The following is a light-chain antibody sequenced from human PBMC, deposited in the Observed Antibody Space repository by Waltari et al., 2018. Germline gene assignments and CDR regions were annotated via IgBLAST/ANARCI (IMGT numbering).Light chain of an antibody. V-gene: IGKV3-20*01. CDR2: DAS. CDR3: QQYGSSPGT. CDR1: QSVSSRH. J-gene: IGKJ1*01. Sequence: DSVFTQSPGTLSLSPGVRATLSCRASQSVSSRHLAWYQQKPGQAPRLLIYDASRRATGIPDRFSGSGSATDFTLTISRLGPEDFAVYYCQQYGSSPGTFGQGTKVEIK.